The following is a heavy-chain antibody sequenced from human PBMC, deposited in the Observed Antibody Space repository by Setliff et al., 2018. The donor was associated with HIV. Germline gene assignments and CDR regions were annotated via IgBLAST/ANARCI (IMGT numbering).Heavy chain of an antibody. CDR1: GGSISSGIQY. D-gene: IGHD6-13*01. V-gene: IGHV4-39*01. J-gene: IGHJ5*02. Sequence: SETLSLTCNVSGGSISSGIQYWGWVRQSPGKGLEWIGTISYSGNAYYNPSLKSRVTISVDTSKSQFSLNVKSMTAADTAIYYCARRGSSWYSHWFEPWGQGTLVTVSS. CDR3: ARRGSSWYSHWFEP. CDR2: ISYSGNA.